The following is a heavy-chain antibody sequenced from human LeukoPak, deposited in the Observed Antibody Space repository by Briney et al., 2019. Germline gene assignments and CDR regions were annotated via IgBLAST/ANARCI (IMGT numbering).Heavy chain of an antibody. J-gene: IGHJ4*02. CDR2: IYYSGST. Sequence: SETLSLTCAVSGGSISSGGYSWNWIRQPPGKGLEWIGYIYYSGSTYYNPSLKSRVTISLDTSKNQFSLKLSSVTAADTAVYYCARQTGSGLFILPGGQGTLVTVSS. D-gene: IGHD3/OR15-3a*01. CDR1: GGSISSGGYS. CDR3: ARQTGSGLFILP. V-gene: IGHV4-30-4*07.